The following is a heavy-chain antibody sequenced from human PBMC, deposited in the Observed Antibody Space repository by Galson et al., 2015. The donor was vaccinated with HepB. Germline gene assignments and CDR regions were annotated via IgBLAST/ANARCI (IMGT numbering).Heavy chain of an antibody. CDR3: TAGQGGRGSVGY. J-gene: IGHJ4*02. Sequence: SLRLSCAASGFSFSNAWMNWVRQAPGKGLERVGRIKGKTDGGTTDYATPVKGRFTISRDDSKNTLYLQMNSLKTEDTAVYYCTAGQGGRGSVGYWGQGTLVTVPS. V-gene: IGHV3-15*01. CDR2: IKGKTDGGTT. CDR1: GFSFSNAW. D-gene: IGHD2-15*01.